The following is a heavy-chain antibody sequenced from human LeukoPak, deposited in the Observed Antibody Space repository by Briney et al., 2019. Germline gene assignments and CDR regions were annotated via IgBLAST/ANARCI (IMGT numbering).Heavy chain of an antibody. D-gene: IGHD3-10*01. CDR1: GFTFSSYA. J-gene: IGHJ4*02. CDR2: ISGSGGST. Sequence: PGGSLRLSCAASGFTFSSYAMSWVRQAPGKGLEWVSAISGSGGSTYYADSVKGRSTISRDNSKNTLYLQMSSLRAEDTAVYYCAKSQLLWFGEDFDYWGQGTLVTVSS. CDR3: AKSQLLWFGEDFDY. V-gene: IGHV3-23*01.